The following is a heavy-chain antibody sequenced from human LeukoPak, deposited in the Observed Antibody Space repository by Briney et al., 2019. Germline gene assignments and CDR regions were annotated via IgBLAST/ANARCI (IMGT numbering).Heavy chain of an antibody. CDR1: GDSFSSGDYY. CDR3: ARDRNYGDSTYDAFDI. Sequence: SQTLSLTCTVSGDSFSSGDYYWSWIRQPPGKGLEWIGYIYYSGSTYYNPSLKSRVTISVDTSKNQFSLKVSSVTAADTAVYCCARDRNYGDSTYDAFDIWGQGTMVTVSS. J-gene: IGHJ3*02. D-gene: IGHD4-17*01. CDR2: IYYSGST. V-gene: IGHV4-30-4*01.